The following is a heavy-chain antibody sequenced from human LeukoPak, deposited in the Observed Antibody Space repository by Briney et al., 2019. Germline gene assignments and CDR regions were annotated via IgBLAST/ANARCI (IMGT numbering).Heavy chain of an antibody. D-gene: IGHD2-15*01. CDR3: ARVLCSGGSCYSSFRAPLDY. CDR2: IEQDGSEK. CDR1: GFTFSSYW. Sequence: PGGSLRLSCAASGFTFSSYWMSWVRQAPGKGLEWVANIEQDGSEKYYVDSVKGRFTISRDNAKNSLYLQMNSLRAEDTAVYYCARVLCSGGSCYSSFRAPLDYWGQGTLVTVSS. J-gene: IGHJ4*02. V-gene: IGHV3-7*04.